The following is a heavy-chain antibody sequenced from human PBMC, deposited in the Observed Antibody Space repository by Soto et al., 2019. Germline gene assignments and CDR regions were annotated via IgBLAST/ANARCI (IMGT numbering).Heavy chain of an antibody. D-gene: IGHD6-19*01. Sequence: PGGSLRLSCAASGFTFSSYAMSWVRQAPGKGLEWVSGISGSGGSTSYAGSVKGRFTISRDNSKHTLFLQMNSLRAEDTAVYYCAQSPPGGSGWFHYFDYWGQGTLVTVSS. V-gene: IGHV3-23*01. CDR1: GFTFSSYA. J-gene: IGHJ4*02. CDR3: AQSPPGGSGWFHYFDY. CDR2: ISGSGGST.